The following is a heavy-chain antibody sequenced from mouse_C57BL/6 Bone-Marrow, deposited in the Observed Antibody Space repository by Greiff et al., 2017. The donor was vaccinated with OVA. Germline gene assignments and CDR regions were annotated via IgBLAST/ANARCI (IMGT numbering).Heavy chain of an antibody. Sequence: VKLMESGAELARPGASVKMSCKASGYTFTSYTMHWVKQRPGQGLEWIGYIDPSSDYTKYNQKFKDKATLTADKSSSTAYMQLSSLTSEDSAVYYCARGYYFDYWGQGTTLTVSS. CDR1: GYTFTSYT. J-gene: IGHJ2*01. CDR3: ARGYYFDY. V-gene: IGHV1-4*01. CDR2: IDPSSDYT.